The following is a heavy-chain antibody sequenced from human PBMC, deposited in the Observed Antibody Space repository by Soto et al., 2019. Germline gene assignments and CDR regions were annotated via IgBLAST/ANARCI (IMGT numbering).Heavy chain of an antibody. CDR3: SGGGYCIRTSCYPPGPLYYFDY. CDR1: GGTFSSYA. CDR2: IIPIFGTA. V-gene: IGHV1-69*12. J-gene: IGHJ4*02. D-gene: IGHD2-2*03. Sequence: QVQLVQSGAEVKKPGSSVKVSCKASGGTFSSYAISWVRQAPGQGLEWMGGIIPIFGTANYAQKFQGRVTITAGESTGQAYQGLRRPRTEDTAVYYLSGGGYCIRTSCYPPGPLYYFDYWGQGTLVTVSS.